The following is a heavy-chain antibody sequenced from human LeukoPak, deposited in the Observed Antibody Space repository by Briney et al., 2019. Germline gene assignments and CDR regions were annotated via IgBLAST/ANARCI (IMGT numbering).Heavy chain of an antibody. CDR3: AKDNGIVAPSIPLDY. V-gene: IGHV3-23*01. CDR1: GFTFSSYA. J-gene: IGHJ4*02. CDR2: ISGSGGST. D-gene: IGHD5-12*01. Sequence: GGSLRLSCAASGFTFSSYAMSWVLQAPGKGLEWVSGISGSGGSTYYADSVKGRFTISRDNSKNTLYLQMNSLRAEDTAVYYCAKDNGIVAPSIPLDYWGQGTLVTVSS.